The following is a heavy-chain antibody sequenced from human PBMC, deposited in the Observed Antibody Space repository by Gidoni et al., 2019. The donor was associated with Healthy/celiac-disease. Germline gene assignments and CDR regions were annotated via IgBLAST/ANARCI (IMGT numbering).Heavy chain of an antibody. V-gene: IGHV3-64D*09. D-gene: IGHD2-8*01. J-gene: IGHJ4*02. CDR3: VKELTNGPPEGVFDY. Sequence: EVQLVESGGGLVQHGGSLRLSCSASGFTFSSYAMHWVRQAPGKGLEYVSAISSNGGSTYYADSVKGRFTISRDNSKNTLYLQMSSLRAEDTAVYYCVKELTNGPPEGVFDYWGQGTLVTVSS. CDR1: GFTFSSYA. CDR2: ISSNGGST.